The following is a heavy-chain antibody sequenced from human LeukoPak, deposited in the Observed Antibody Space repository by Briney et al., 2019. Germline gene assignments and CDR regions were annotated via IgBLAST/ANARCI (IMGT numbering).Heavy chain of an antibody. CDR2: LSSSDDTT. D-gene: IGHD1-26*01. CDR1: GFIFNNYA. CDR3: AKPGGGNYFTHNYFHP. V-gene: IGHV3-23*01. Sequence: GGSLRLSCAASGFIFNNYAMRWVRQAARKGQEWVSSLSSSDDTTYYSDSVKGRFTISRDNSKNTVYLRMNSLRAEDTAIYYCAKPGGGNYFTHNYFHPWGQGTLVTVSS. J-gene: IGHJ5*02.